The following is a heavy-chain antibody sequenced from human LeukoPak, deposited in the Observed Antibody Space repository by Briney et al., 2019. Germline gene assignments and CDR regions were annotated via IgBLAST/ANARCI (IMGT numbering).Heavy chain of an antibody. J-gene: IGHJ6*03. CDR1: GYTLTELS. CDR3: ARDRYCSSTSCYTEPYYYMDV. V-gene: IGHV1-24*01. CDR2: FDPEDGET. D-gene: IGHD2-2*02. Sequence: ASVKVSCKVSGYTLTELSMHWVRQAPGKGLEWMGGFDPEDGETIYAQKFQGRVTITTDESTSTAYMELSSLRSEDTAVYYCARDRYCSSTSCYTEPYYYMDVWGKGTTVTVSS.